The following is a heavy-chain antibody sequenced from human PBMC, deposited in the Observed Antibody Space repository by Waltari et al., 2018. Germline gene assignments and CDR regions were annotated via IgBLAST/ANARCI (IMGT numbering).Heavy chain of an antibody. CDR2: IYHSGST. CDR1: GYSISSGYY. CDR3: ARIKGREVYFDY. D-gene: IGHD1-26*01. Sequence: QVQLQESGPGLVKPSETLSLTCAVSGYSISSGYYWGWIRQPPGKGLEWIGSIYHSGSTYYNRSLKSRVTISVDTSKNQFSLKLSSVTAADTAVYYCARIKGREVYFDYWGQGTLVTVSS. V-gene: IGHV4-38-2*01. J-gene: IGHJ4*02.